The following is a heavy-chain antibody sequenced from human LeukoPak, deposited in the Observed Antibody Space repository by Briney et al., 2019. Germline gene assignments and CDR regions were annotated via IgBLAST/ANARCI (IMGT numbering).Heavy chain of an antibody. J-gene: IGHJ4*02. V-gene: IGHV4-34*01. CDR3: ARLGLSRYYFDY. CDR1: GGSFSGYY. D-gene: IGHD3-16*01. Sequence: SETLSLTCAVYGGSFSGYYWSWIRQPPGKGLEWIGEINHSGSTNYNPSLKSRVTISVDTSKNQFSLKLSSVTAADTAVYYCARLGLSRYYFDYWGQGTLVTVSP. CDR2: INHSGST.